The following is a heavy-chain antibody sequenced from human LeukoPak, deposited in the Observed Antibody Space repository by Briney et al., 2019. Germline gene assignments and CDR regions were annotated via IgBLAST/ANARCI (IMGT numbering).Heavy chain of an antibody. CDR3: VSGAGYYYDSSGYYDY. Sequence: ASVKVSCKASGYTFTSYAMNWVRQAPGQGLEWMGWINTNTGNPTYAQGFTGRFVFSLDTSVSTAYLQTSSLKAEDTAVYYCVSGAGYYYDSSGYYDYWGQGTLVTVSS. J-gene: IGHJ4*02. CDR1: GYTFTSYA. D-gene: IGHD3-22*01. CDR2: INTNTGNP. V-gene: IGHV7-4-1*02.